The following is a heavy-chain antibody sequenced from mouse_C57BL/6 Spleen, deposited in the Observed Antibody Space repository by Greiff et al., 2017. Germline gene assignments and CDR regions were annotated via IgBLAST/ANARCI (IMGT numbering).Heavy chain of an antibody. CDR2: ISSGRSTI. Sequence: EVHLVESGGGLVKPGGSLKLSCAASGFTFSDYGMHWVRQAPEKGLEWVAYISSGRSTIYYADTVKGRFTISRDNAKNTLFLQMTRLRSEDTAMYYCAKGGVNFDYWGQGTTLTVSS. V-gene: IGHV5-17*01. CDR3: AKGGVNFDY. CDR1: GFTFSDYG. J-gene: IGHJ2*01. D-gene: IGHD2-5*01.